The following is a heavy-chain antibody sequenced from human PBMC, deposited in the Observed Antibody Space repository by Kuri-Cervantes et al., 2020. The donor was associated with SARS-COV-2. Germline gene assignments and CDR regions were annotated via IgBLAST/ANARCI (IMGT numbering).Heavy chain of an antibody. J-gene: IGHJ4*02. CDR2: INPDGSYT. Sequence: GGSLRLSCAASGFTFSGHWIHWVRQAPGKGLVWVSRINPDGSYTNNADPVKGRFTISRDNAKNSLYLQMNSLRAEDTAVYYCGRSYDYWGQGTLVTVSS. CDR1: GFTFSGHW. CDR3: GRSYDY. V-gene: IGHV3-74*01.